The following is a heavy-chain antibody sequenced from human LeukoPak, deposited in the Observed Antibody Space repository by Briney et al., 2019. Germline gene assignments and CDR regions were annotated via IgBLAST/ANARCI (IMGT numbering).Heavy chain of an antibody. Sequence: AXXSYDGSNKYYADSVKGRFTISRDNSKNTLYPQMNSLRAEDTAVYYCAKDFREGATKYYFDYWGQGTLVTVSS. CDR3: AKDFREGATKYYFDY. CDR2: XSYDGSNK. J-gene: IGHJ4*02. D-gene: IGHD1-26*01. V-gene: IGHV3-30*18.